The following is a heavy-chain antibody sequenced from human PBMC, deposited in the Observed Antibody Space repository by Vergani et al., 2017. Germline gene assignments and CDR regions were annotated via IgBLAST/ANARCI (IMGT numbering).Heavy chain of an antibody. D-gene: IGHD6-13*01. V-gene: IGHV5-51*01. Sequence: EVQLVQSGAEVKKPGESLKISCKGSGYSFTSYWIGWVRQMPGKGLEWMGIIYPGDSDTRYSPSFQGQVTISADKSISTAYLQWSSLKASDTALYYCARLAAVDAPSYCSTDVSGQGTMVIV. CDR2: IYPGDSDT. CDR1: GYSFTSYW. CDR3: ARLAAVDAPSYCSTDV. J-gene: IGHJ6*02.